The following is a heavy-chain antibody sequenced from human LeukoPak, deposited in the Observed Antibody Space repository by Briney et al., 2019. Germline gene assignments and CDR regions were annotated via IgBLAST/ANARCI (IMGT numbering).Heavy chain of an antibody. CDR1: GFTFRSYW. D-gene: IGHD6-13*01. J-gene: IGHJ4*02. CDR3: ARAGGDSSSWYGGDY. V-gene: IGHV3-7*01. Sequence: GGSLRLSCAASGFTFRSYWMSWVRQAPGKGLEWVANIKQDGSEKYYVDSVKGRFTISRDNAKNSLYLQMNSLRAEDTAVYYCARAGGDSSSWYGGDYWGQGTLVTVSS. CDR2: IKQDGSEK.